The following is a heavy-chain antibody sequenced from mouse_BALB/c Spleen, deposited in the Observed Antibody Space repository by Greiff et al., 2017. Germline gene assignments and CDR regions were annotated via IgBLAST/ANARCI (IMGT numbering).Heavy chain of an antibody. D-gene: IGHD2-10*01. Sequence: QVQLQQSGAELVRPGASVTLSCKASGYTFTDYEMHWVKQTPVHGLEWIGAIDPETGGTAYNQKFKGKATLTADKSSSTAYMELRSLTSEDSAVYYGTRGPYYGNYGAYWGQGTLVTVAA. CDR2: IDPETGGT. CDR3: TRGPYYGNYGAY. CDR1: GYTFTDYE. V-gene: IGHV1-15*01. J-gene: IGHJ3*01.